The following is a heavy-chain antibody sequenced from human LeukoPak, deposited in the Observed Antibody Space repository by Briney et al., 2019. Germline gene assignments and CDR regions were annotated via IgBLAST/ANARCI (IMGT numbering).Heavy chain of an antibody. J-gene: IGHJ3*02. D-gene: IGHD3-22*01. CDR3: ARDRRDSSGYYRDDAFDI. CDR1: GFPFSNYG. Sequence: GGSLRLSCAASGFPFSNYGMNWVRQAPGKGQEWVSGITGSGITTYYGDSVKGRFTISRDNAKNSLYLQMNSLRAEDTAVYYCARDRRDSSGYYRDDAFDIWGQGTMVTVSS. V-gene: IGHV3-48*04. CDR2: ITGSGITT.